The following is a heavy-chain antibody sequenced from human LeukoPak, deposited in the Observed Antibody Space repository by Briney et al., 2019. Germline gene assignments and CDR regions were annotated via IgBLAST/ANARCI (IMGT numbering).Heavy chain of an antibody. CDR3: ARAGTGGIYDY. Sequence: GGSLRLSCAASGFTFSSYAMSWVRQAPGKGLEWVSAISGSGGSTYYTDSVKGRFTISRDNSKNTLYLQMNSLRAEDTAVYYCARAGTGGIYDYWGQGTLVTVSS. CDR2: ISGSGGST. V-gene: IGHV3-23*01. D-gene: IGHD6-19*01. J-gene: IGHJ4*02. CDR1: GFTFSSYA.